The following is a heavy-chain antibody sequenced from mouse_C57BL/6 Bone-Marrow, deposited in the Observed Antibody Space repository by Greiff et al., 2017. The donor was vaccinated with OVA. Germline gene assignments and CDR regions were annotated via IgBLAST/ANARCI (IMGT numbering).Heavy chain of an antibody. D-gene: IGHD1-1*01. V-gene: IGHV5-6*01. Sequence: EVMLVESGGDLVKPGGSLKLSCAASGFTFSSYGMSWVRQTPDKRLEWVATISSGGSYTYYPDSVKGRFTISRDNAKNTLYLQMSSLKSEDTAMYYCARPDYYGSYWGQGTLVTVSA. CDR2: ISSGGSYT. J-gene: IGHJ3*01. CDR3: ARPDYYGSY. CDR1: GFTFSSYG.